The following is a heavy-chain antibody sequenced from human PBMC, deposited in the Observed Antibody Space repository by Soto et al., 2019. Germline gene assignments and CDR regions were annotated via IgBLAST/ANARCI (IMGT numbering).Heavy chain of an antibody. CDR3: ATSQPIAAAGINPGFFCYFDY. V-gene: IGHV3-23*01. CDR2: ISGSGGST. Sequence: GGSLRLSCAASGFTFSSYAMSWVRQAPGKGLEWVSAISGSGGSTYYADSVKGRFTISRDNSKNTLYLQMNSLRAEDTAVYYCATSQPIAAAGINPGFFCYFDYWGQGTLVTVSS. D-gene: IGHD6-13*01. CDR1: GFTFSSYA. J-gene: IGHJ4*02.